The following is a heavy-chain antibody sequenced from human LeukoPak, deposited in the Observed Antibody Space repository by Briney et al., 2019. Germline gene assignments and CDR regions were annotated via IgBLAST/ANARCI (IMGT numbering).Heavy chain of an antibody. V-gene: IGHV4-59*01. D-gene: IGHD1-26*01. CDR3: ARGGSGSLITQY. CDR2: IYYSGST. CDR1: GGSISSYY. J-gene: IGHJ4*02. Sequence: SETLSLTCTVSGGSISSYYWSWIRQPPGKGLEWIGYIYYSGSTNYNPSLKSRVTISVDTSKNQFSLKLSSVTAADTAVYYCARGGSGSLITQYWGQGTLVTVSS.